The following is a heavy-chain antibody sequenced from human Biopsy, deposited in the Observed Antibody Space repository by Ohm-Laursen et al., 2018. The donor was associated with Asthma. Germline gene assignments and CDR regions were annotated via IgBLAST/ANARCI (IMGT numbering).Heavy chain of an antibody. V-gene: IGHV3-23*01. CDR3: AAESGQDSGDSGGLDA. Sequence: SLRLSCAASGFTFSNYVMSWVRQAPGKGLEWVSSITGSGGFTYYADSVKGRFTISRDKSRNRLYLQISSLRVEDSAVYFCAAESGQDSGDSGGLDAWGRGTRVAVSS. CDR2: ITGSGGFT. CDR1: GFTFSNYV. D-gene: IGHD4-17*01. J-gene: IGHJ3*01.